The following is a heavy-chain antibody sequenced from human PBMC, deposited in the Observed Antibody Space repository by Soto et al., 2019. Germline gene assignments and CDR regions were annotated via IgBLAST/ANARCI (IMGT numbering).Heavy chain of an antibody. D-gene: IGHD5-12*01. J-gene: IGHJ6*02. CDR3: ARGDIVATTHYYYYYGMDV. V-gene: IGHV4-34*01. CDR2: INHSGST. CDR1: GGSFSGYY. Sequence: SETLSLTCAVYGGSFSGYYWSWIRQPPGKGLEWIGEINHSGSTNYNPSLKSRVTISVDTSKNQFSLKLSSVTAADTAVYYCARGDIVATTHYYYYYGMDVWGQGTTVTVSS.